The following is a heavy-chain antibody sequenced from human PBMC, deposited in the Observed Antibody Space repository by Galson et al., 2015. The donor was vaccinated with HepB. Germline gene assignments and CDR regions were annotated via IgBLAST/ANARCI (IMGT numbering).Heavy chain of an antibody. CDR3: AKGYGDYVLYFFDY. J-gene: IGHJ4*02. D-gene: IGHD4-17*01. CDR1: GFTFSGYA. CDR2: ISNSGAGT. V-gene: IGHV3-23*01. Sequence: SLRLSCAASGFTFSGYAMSWVRQAPGKGLEWVSSISNSGAGTYYADSVKGRFTISRDNSKNTLYLQTNSLRAEDTATYFCAKGYGDYVLYFFDYWGQGTLVTASS.